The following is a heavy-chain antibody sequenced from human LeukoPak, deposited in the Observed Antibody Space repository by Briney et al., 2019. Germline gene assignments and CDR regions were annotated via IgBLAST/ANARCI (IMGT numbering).Heavy chain of an antibody. CDR1: GFTFSGYW. Sequence: PGGSLRLSCAASGFTFSGYWMSWVRQAPGKGLEWVANIKPDGSEKFSVDSVKGRFTISRDNAKNSLYLQMNSLRVDDTAVYYCARGDFESGTYNDAFDIWGQGTMVTVS. V-gene: IGHV3-7*01. CDR3: ARGDFESGTYNDAFDI. J-gene: IGHJ3*02. D-gene: IGHD1-26*01. CDR2: IKPDGSEK.